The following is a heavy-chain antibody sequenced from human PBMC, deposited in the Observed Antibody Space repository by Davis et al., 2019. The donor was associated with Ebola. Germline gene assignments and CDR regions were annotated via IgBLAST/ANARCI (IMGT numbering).Heavy chain of an antibody. V-gene: IGHV1-46*01. CDR3: ARVLFWSGYSDY. D-gene: IGHD3-3*01. CDR1: GYTFTSYG. J-gene: IGHJ4*02. Sequence: ASVKVSCKASGYTFTSYGISWVRQAPGQGLEWMGIINPSGGSTSYAQKFQGRVTMTRDTSTSTVYMELSSLRSEDTAVYYCARVLFWSGYSDYWGQGTLVTVSS. CDR2: INPSGGST.